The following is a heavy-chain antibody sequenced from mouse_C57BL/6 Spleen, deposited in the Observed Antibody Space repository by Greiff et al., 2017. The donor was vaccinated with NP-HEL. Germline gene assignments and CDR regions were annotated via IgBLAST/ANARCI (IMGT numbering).Heavy chain of an antibody. CDR1: GFTFSSYA. J-gene: IGHJ2*01. V-gene: IGHV5-4*01. D-gene: IGHD1-2*01. CDR3: AREEAGWYFDY. Sequence: EVMLVESGGGLVKPGGSLKLSCAASGFTFSSYAMSWVRQTPEKRLEWVATISDGGSYTYYPDNVKGRFTISRDNAKNNLYLQMSHLKSEDTAMYYCAREEAGWYFDYWGQGTTLTVSS. CDR2: ISDGGSYT.